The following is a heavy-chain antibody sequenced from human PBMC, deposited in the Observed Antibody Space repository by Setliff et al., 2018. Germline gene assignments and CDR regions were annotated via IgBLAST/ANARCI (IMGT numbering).Heavy chain of an antibody. CDR1: GGSISSYY. D-gene: IGHD2-15*01. V-gene: IGHV4-4*07. CDR3: AGGTSSIVVLPASDY. Sequence: PSETLSLTCTVSGGSISSYYWSWIRQPAGKGLEWIGRICSSENTIGRICRGSNTHYNPSLQSRVTISRDTSRNQFSLKLISVTAADTAVYYCAGGTSSIVVLPASDYWGQGTLVTVSS. J-gene: IGHJ4*02. CDR2: ICSSENTIGRICRGSNT.